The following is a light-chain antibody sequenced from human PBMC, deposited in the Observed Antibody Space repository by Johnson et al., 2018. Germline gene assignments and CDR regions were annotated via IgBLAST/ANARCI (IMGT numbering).Light chain of an antibody. Sequence: QSVLTQPPSVSAAPGQKVTISCSGSSSNIGNNYVSWYQQLPGTAPKLLIYENNKRPSGIPDRFSGSTSGTSATLAITGLQPVDEADYYCGTWDSSLSAGNVFGTGTKATVL. J-gene: IGLJ1*01. CDR3: GTWDSSLSAGNV. CDR2: ENN. CDR1: SSNIGNNY. V-gene: IGLV1-51*02.